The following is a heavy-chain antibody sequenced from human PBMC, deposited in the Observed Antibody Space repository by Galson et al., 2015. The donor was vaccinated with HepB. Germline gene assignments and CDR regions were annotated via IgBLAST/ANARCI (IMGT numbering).Heavy chain of an antibody. V-gene: IGHV3-43D*03. CDR2: ISWDGGST. Sequence: SLRLSCAASGFTFDDYAMHWVRQAPGKGLEWVSLISWDGGSTYYADSVKGRFTISRDNSKNSLYLQMNSLRAEDTALYYCAKEVGTYYYGSGSYYYKHPSGLDYWGQGTLVTVSS. J-gene: IGHJ4*02. CDR1: GFTFDDYA. CDR3: AKEVGTYYYGSGSYYYKHPSGLDY. D-gene: IGHD3-10*01.